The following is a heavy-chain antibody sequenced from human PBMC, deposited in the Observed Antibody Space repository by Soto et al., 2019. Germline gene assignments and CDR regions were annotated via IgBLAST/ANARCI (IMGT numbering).Heavy chain of an antibody. CDR1: GYTFTSYG. Sequence: ASVKVSCKASGYTFTSYGISWERQAPGQGLEWMGWISAYNGNTNYAQKLQVRVTMTTDTSTSTAYMELRSLRSDDTAVYYCARADYDFWSGYSHNWFDPWAQGTLVTVSS. V-gene: IGHV1-18*01. D-gene: IGHD3-3*01. CDR3: ARADYDFWSGYSHNWFDP. CDR2: ISAYNGNT. J-gene: IGHJ5*02.